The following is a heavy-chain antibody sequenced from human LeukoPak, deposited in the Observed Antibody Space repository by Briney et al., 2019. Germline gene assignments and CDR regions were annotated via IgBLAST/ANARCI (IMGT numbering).Heavy chain of an antibody. CDR1: GYTFTSYG. CDR3: ARLAVEKGYQLLFYYYYYYYMDV. CDR2: ISAYNGNT. J-gene: IGHJ6*03. V-gene: IGHV1-18*01. D-gene: IGHD2-2*01. Sequence: ASVKVSCKASGYTFTSYGISWVRQAPGQGLEWMGWISAYNGNTNYAQKLQGRVTMTTDTSTSTAYMELRSLRSDDTAVYYCARLAVEKGYQLLFYYYYYYYMDVWGKGTTVTVSS.